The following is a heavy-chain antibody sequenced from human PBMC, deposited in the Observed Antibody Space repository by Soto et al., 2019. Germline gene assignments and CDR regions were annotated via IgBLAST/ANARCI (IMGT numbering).Heavy chain of an antibody. CDR1: GGSISSYY. Sequence: SETLSLTCTVSGGSISSYYWSWIRQPPGKGLKWIGYIYYSGSTNYNPSLKSRVTISVDTSKNQFSLKLSSVTAADTAVYYCARGYGGYGGNYYFDYWGQGTLVTVSS. V-gene: IGHV4-59*01. CDR3: ARGYGGYGGNYYFDY. D-gene: IGHD5-12*01. CDR2: IYYSGST. J-gene: IGHJ4*02.